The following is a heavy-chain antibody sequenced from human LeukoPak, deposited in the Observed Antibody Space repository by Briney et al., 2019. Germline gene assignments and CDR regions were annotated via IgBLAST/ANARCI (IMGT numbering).Heavy chain of an antibody. J-gene: IGHJ5*02. Sequence: SETLSLTCAVYGGSFSGYYWSWIRQPPGKGLEWIGEINHSGSTNHNPSLKSRVTISVDTSKNQFSLKLSSVTAADTAVYYCASGLTTRGRTWFDPWGQGTLVTVFS. CDR3: ASGLTTRGRTWFDP. V-gene: IGHV4-34*01. CDR2: INHSGST. D-gene: IGHD1-14*01. CDR1: GGSFSGYY.